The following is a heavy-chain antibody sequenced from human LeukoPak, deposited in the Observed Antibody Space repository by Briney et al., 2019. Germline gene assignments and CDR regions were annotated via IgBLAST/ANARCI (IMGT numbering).Heavy chain of an antibody. CDR3: AREGTREIRGVIDY. CDR2: IYHSGST. J-gene: IGHJ4*02. CDR1: GGSISSGGYS. D-gene: IGHD3-10*01. Sequence: SETLSLTCAVSGGSISSGGYSWSWIRQPPGKGLEWIGYIYHSGSTYYNPSLKSRVTISVDRSKNQFSLKLSSVTAADTAVYYCAREGTREIRGVIDYWGQGALVTVSS. V-gene: IGHV4-30-2*01.